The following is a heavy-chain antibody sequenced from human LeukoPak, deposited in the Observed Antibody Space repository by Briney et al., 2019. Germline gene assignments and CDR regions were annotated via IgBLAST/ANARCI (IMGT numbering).Heavy chain of an antibody. CDR1: GGSISSGGYY. CDR3: ARLLILYYFDY. Sequence: SETLSLTCTVSGGSISSGGYYWSWIRQHPGKGLEWIGYIYYSGSTNYNPSLKSRVTISVDTSKNQFSLKLSSVTAADTAVYYCARLLILYYFDYWGQGTLVTVSS. J-gene: IGHJ4*02. CDR2: IYYSGST. D-gene: IGHD3-9*01. V-gene: IGHV4-31*03.